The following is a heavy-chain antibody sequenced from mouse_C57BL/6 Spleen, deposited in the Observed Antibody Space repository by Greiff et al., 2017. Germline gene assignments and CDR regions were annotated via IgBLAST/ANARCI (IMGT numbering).Heavy chain of an antibody. J-gene: IGHJ2*01. CDR3: ARGTTVVATGFDY. CDR1: GFNIKNTY. CDR2: IDPANGNT. V-gene: IGHV14-3*01. Sequence: VHVKQSVAELVRPGASVKLSCTASGFNIKNTYMHWVKQRPEQGLEWIGRIDPANGNTKYAPKFQGKATITADTSSNTAYLQLSSLTSEDTAIYYCARGTTVVATGFDYWGQGTTLTVSS. D-gene: IGHD1-1*01.